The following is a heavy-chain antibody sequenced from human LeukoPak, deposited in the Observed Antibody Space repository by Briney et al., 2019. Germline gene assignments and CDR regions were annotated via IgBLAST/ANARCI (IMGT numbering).Heavy chain of an antibody. J-gene: IGHJ3*02. CDR2: INSDGSST. CDR1: GFTFSSYW. V-gene: IGHV3-74*01. CDR3: STGSGHAFDI. Sequence: GGSLRLSCAASGFTFSSYWMHWVRQVAGKGLVLVSRINSDGSSTSYADSVKGRFTISRDNAKNTLYVQMNSLRAEDTAVYYCSTGSGHAFDIWGRGTMVTVSS. D-gene: IGHD3-10*01.